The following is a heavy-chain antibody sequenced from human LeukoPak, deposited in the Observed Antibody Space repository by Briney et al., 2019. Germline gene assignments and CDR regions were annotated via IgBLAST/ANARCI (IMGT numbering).Heavy chain of an antibody. D-gene: IGHD3-10*01. V-gene: IGHV1-2*02. CDR2: INPNNGDT. CDR3: AREASGSYYSFFLDY. J-gene: IGHJ4*02. CDR1: GYTFTGDY. Sequence: ASVKVSCKASGYTFTGDYVHWVRRAPGQGLEWMAWINPNNGDTNSAQKFQGRVTITRDTSNSTVYMELSRLTSDDTAVYYCAREASGSYYSFFLDYWGQGTLVAVSS.